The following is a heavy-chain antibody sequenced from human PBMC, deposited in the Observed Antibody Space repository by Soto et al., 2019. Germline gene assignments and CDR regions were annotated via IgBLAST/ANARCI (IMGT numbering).Heavy chain of an antibody. Sequence: GSLRLSCAASGFTVRSNYMSWVRQAPGKGLEWVSVIYSGGSTYYADSVKGRFTISRDNSKNTLYLQMNSLRAEDTAVYYCSRDYSGSYSWDWGQGTLVTVST. J-gene: IGHJ4*02. D-gene: IGHD1-26*01. CDR2: IYSGGST. CDR3: SRDYSGSYSWD. V-gene: IGHV3-53*01. CDR1: GFTVRSNY.